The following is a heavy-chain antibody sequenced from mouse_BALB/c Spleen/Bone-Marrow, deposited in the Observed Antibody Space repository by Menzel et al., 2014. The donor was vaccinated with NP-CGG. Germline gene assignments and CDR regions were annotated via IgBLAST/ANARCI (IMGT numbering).Heavy chain of an antibody. Sequence: EVQLQQSRPELVKPGASVKISCKTSGYTFTEYTMHWVKQSHGKSLEWIGTINTNNGGTSYNQKFKGKATLTVDKSSSTAYMELRSLTSEGSAVYYCARRIPYGYAMDYWGQGTSVTVSS. D-gene: IGHD2-2*01. CDR2: INTNNGGT. V-gene: IGHV1-22*01. CDR1: GYTFTEYT. CDR3: ARRIPYGYAMDY. J-gene: IGHJ4*01.